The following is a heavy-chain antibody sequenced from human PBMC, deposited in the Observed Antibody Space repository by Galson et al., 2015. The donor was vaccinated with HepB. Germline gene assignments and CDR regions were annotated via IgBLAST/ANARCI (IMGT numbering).Heavy chain of an antibody. CDR3: ARVADADYGDHSHFDY. Sequence: SLRLSCAASGFTFSRYTMNWVRQAPGKGLEWLSYISTDSSTIYYADSVKGRFTITRDNAKNSLFLQINSLRAEDTAVYYCARVADADYGDHSHFDYWGQGTLVTVSS. J-gene: IGHJ4*02. D-gene: IGHD4-17*01. CDR2: ISTDSSTI. V-gene: IGHV3-48*04. CDR1: GFTFSRYT.